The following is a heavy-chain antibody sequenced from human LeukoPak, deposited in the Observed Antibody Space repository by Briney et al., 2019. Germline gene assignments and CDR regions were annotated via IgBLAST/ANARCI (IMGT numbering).Heavy chain of an antibody. V-gene: IGHV4-34*01. CDR2: INHSGST. J-gene: IGHJ4*02. CDR1: GGSFSGYY. D-gene: IGHD2-15*01. Sequence: KPSETLSLTCAVYGGSFSGYYWSWIRQPPGKGLEWIGEINHSGSTNYNPSLKSRVTISVDTSKNQFSLKLSSVTAADTAVYYCAGGHPVVAATHWDYWGQGTLVTVSS. CDR3: AGGHPVVAATHWDY.